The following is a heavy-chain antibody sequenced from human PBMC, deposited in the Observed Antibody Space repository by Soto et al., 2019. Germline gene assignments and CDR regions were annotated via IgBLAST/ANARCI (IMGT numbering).Heavy chain of an antibody. CDR1: GYTFTGYD. CDR3: AGEKVGTTGIDF. Sequence: QAQLVHSWAEVKKPGASVKVSCKASGYTFTGYDINWVRQATGQGLEWMGWMNPNSGNTGYAQNFQGRVTMTRDNSITTAYMELTSLRDDDSAVYYCAGEKVGTTGIDFWGQGTLVTVSS. D-gene: IGHD1-26*01. J-gene: IGHJ4*02. V-gene: IGHV1-8*01. CDR2: MNPNSGNT.